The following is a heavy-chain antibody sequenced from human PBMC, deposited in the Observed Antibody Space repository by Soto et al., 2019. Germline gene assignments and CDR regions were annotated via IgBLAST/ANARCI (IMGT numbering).Heavy chain of an antibody. CDR1: GYTFTSYA. CDR3: ARADQTYDSSGYYFDY. Sequence: ASVKVSCKASGYTFTSYAMHWVRQAPGQRLEWMVWINDDNGNTKYSQKFQGRVTITRDTSASTAYMELSSLRSEDTAVYYCARADQTYDSSGYYFDYWGQGTLVTVSS. D-gene: IGHD3-22*01. V-gene: IGHV1-3*01. J-gene: IGHJ4*02. CDR2: INDDNGNT.